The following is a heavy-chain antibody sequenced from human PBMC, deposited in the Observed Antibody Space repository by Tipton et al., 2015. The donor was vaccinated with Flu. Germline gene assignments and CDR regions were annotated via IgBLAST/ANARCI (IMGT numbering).Heavy chain of an antibody. CDR3: ARRDFSNYVSEPKNWLDP. Sequence: TLSLTCMVSGDSIRSDYYWGWIRQPPGGGLEWIASINHYGNTYHNPSLKSRVTISVDRSRNQFSLKLTSVTATDTAVYYCARRDFSNYVSEPKNWLDPWGHGILVTVSS. V-gene: IGHV4-38-2*02. D-gene: IGHD4-11*01. J-gene: IGHJ5*02. CDR2: INHYGNT. CDR1: GDSIRSDYY.